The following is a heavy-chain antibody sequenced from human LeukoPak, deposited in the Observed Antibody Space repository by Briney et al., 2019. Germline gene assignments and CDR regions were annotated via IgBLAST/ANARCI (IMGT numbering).Heavy chain of an antibody. CDR3: ARGSRITMVRGALGVWFDP. D-gene: IGHD3-10*01. J-gene: IGHJ5*02. Sequence: SETLSLTCTVSGGSISSSTYYWAWIRQPPGKGLEWIATIHHSGSTYYKPSLRSGVTISVDTSRNQFSLKLSSVTAADTAVYYCARGSRITMVRGALGVWFDPWGQGTLVTVSS. CDR1: GGSISSSTYY. CDR2: IHHSGST. V-gene: IGHV4-39*07.